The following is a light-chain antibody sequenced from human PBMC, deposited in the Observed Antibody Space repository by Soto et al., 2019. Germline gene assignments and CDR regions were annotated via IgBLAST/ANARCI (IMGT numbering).Light chain of an antibody. Sequence: EIVLTQSPGTLSLSPGERATLSCRASQSVSSFYLAWYQQKPGQAPRLLIYGASSRATGTPDRFSGSGSGTDFTLTISRLEPEDFAVYYCQHSGTSLWTFGQGTKVEIK. CDR3: QHSGTSLWT. CDR1: QSVSSFY. CDR2: GAS. V-gene: IGKV3-20*01. J-gene: IGKJ1*01.